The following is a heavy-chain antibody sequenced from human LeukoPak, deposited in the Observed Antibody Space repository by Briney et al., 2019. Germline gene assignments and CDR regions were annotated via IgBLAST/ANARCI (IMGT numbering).Heavy chain of an antibody. V-gene: IGHV3-30-3*01. CDR3: AREPVGSGWGFDY. CDR1: GFTFSSYA. J-gene: IGHJ4*02. CDR2: ISYDGSNK. Sequence: GGSLRLSCAASGFTFSSYAMHWVRQAPGKGLEWVAVISYDGSNKYYADSVKGRFTISGDNSKNTLYLQMNSLRAEDTAVYYCAREPVGSGWGFDYWGQGTLVTVSS. D-gene: IGHD6-19*01.